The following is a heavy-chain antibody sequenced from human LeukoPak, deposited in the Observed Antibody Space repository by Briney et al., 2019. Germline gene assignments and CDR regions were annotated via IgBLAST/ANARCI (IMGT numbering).Heavy chain of an antibody. CDR3: ARETRYSSRRPI. D-gene: IGHD6-13*01. Sequence: PGGSLRLSCAASGFTFSSYSMNWVRQAPGKGLEWVSYISSSSSTIYYADSVKGRFTISRDNAKNSLYLQMNSLRAEDTAVYYCARETRYSSRRPIWGQGTMVTVSS. J-gene: IGHJ3*02. V-gene: IGHV3-48*01. CDR2: ISSSSSTI. CDR1: GFTFSSYS.